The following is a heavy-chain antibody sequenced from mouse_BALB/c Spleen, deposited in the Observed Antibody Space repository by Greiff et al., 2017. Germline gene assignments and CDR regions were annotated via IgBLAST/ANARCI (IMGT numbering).Heavy chain of an antibody. CDR1: GYAFSSYW. J-gene: IGHJ3*01. CDR3: ARDYGSRFAY. CDR2: IYPGDGDT. V-gene: IGHV1-80*01. Sequence: VQLQQSGAELVRPGSSVKISCKASGYAFSSYWMNWVKQRPGQGLEWIGQIYPGDGDTNYNGKFKGKATLTADKSSSTAYMQLSSLTSEDSAVYFCARDYGSRFAYWGQGTLVTVSA. D-gene: IGHD1-1*01.